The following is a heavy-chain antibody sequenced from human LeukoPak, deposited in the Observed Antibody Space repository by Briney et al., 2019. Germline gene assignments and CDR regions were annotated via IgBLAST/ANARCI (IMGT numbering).Heavy chain of an antibody. CDR2: IKQDGSEK. Sequence: GGSLRLFCAASGFTFSSYWMSWVRQAPGKGLEWVANIKQDGSEKYYVDSVKGRFTISRDNAKNSLYLQMNSLRAEDTAVYYCARGHTYSSSSWYYFDYWGQGTLVTVSS. V-gene: IGHV3-7*01. CDR1: GFTFSSYW. CDR3: ARGHTYSSSSWYYFDY. J-gene: IGHJ4*02. D-gene: IGHD6-6*01.